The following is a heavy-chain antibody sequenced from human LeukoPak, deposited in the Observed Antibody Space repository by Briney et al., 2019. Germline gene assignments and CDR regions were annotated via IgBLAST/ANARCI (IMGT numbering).Heavy chain of an antibody. CDR1: VCTFNNYA. Sequence: PGRPLRLSCAASVCTFNNYAIHGVRQAPGKAREGGAIISFDGSNKYYADSVKGRFTISRDNSKNTLYLQMNSLRAEDTAVYYCARDGIVGSPLFKFDYWRQATLNTVSS. CDR2: ISFDGSNK. D-gene: IGHD1-26*01. J-gene: IGHJ4*02. CDR3: ARDGIVGSPLFKFDY. V-gene: IGHV3-30-3*01.